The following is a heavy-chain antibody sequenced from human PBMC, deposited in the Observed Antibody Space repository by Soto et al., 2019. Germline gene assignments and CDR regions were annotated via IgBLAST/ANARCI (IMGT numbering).Heavy chain of an antibody. Sequence: QVQLQESGPGLVKPSQTLSLTCTVSGGSISSGFYYWNWIRQHPGKGLEWIGYISYSGSTHYNPSFKSPLNISTDTSKNQFSLRLSSVTAADTAVYYCARDYDSSGYYPHFDYWGQGTLVTVSS. D-gene: IGHD3-22*01. CDR1: GGSISSGFYY. CDR3: ARDYDSSGYYPHFDY. CDR2: ISYSGST. V-gene: IGHV4-31*01. J-gene: IGHJ4*02.